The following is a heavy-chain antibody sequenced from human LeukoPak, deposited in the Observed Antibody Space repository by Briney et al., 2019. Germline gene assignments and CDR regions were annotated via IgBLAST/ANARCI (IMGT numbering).Heavy chain of an antibody. D-gene: IGHD3-16*01. J-gene: IGHJ4*02. CDR1: GGSFSGYY. CDR3: ARAWATDYFDY. Sequence: SETLSLTCAVYGGSFSGYYWSWIRQPPGKGLEWIGHMYYSGSTNHNPSLKSRVTISVDTSKNQFSLKLSSVTAADTAVYYCARAWATDYFDYWGQGTLVTVSS. CDR2: MYYSGST. V-gene: IGHV4-59*01.